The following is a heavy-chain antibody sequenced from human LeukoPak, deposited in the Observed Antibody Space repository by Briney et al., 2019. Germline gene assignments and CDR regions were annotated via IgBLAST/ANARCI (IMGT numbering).Heavy chain of an antibody. CDR3: GRDPNGDYVGAFEF. J-gene: IGHJ3*01. CDR1: GFPFSEFA. D-gene: IGHD4-17*01. CDR2: IRGSGGGS. Sequence: PGGSLRLSCEGSGFPFSEFAMPWVRQAPGRGLEWVSSIRGSGGGSSYADSVKGRFTMTRDNSKSTLYLQMNSLRAGDAAVYFCGRDPNGDYVGAFEFWGQGTLVTVSS. V-gene: IGHV3-23*01.